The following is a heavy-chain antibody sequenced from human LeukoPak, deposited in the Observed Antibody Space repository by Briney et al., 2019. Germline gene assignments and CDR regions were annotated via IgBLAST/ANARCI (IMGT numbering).Heavy chain of an antibody. CDR2: IYYSGST. V-gene: IGHV4-59*08. CDR3: ARQVVPAAAGYFDY. CDR1: GGSISSYY. D-gene: IGHD2-2*01. Sequence: PSETLSLTCTVSGGSISSYYWSWIRQPPGKGLEWIGYIYYSGSTNYNPSLKSRVTISVDTSKNQFSLKLSSVTAADTAVYYCARQVVPAAAGYFDYWGQGTLVTVSS. J-gene: IGHJ4*02.